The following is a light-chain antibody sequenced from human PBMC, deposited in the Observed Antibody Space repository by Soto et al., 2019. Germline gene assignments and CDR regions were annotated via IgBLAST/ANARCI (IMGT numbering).Light chain of an antibody. Sequence: DIPVTQSPSSLSASVGDRVTITCRTGQSIYTYLSWYQQKPGKAPNLLIYVASSLQSGVPSRFSGSGSGTEFTLTIRSLQPEDFATYYCQQTYRTPWTFGQGTMVDI. CDR1: QSIYTY. J-gene: IGKJ1*01. CDR3: QQTYRTPWT. CDR2: VAS. V-gene: IGKV1-39*01.